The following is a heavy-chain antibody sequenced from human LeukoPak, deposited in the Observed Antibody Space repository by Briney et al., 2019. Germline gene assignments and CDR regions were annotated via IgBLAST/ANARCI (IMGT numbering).Heavy chain of an antibody. D-gene: IGHD3-16*01. V-gene: IGHV4-59*08. J-gene: IGHJ4*02. Sequence: SETLSLTCTVSGGSISDYYWSWLRQPPGKGLEWIGYFYYSGTSRYDPSLKSRVTFSADTSENQFSLKLTSVTAADTAVYYCARHYYGDVYYFDFWGQGTLVTVSS. CDR2: FYYSGTS. CDR3: ARHYYGDVYYFDF. CDR1: GGSISDYY.